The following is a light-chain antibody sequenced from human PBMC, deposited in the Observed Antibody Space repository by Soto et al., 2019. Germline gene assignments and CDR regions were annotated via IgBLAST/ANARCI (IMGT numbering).Light chain of an antibody. CDR2: IND. CDR1: SSNIGDNP. Sequence: QSVLTQPPSASGTPGQRVTISCSGSSSNIGDNPVNWYQQVPGAAPKLLIYINDQRPSGVPDRFSGSKSGTSASLAISGLQPEDEADYYCAAWDDSLNALFGTGTKGTVL. CDR3: AAWDDSLNAL. J-gene: IGLJ1*01. V-gene: IGLV1-44*01.